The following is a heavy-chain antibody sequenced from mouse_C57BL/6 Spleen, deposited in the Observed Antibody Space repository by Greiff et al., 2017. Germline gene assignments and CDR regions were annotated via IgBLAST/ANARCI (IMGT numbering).Heavy chain of an antibody. CDR1: GFNIKDDY. CDR2: IDPENGDT. Sequence: EVQVVESGAELVRPGASVKLSCTASGFNIKDDYMHWVKQRPEQGLEWIGWIDPENGDTEYASKFQGKATITADTSSNTAYLQLSSLTSEDTAVYYCTTSTVVATYYFDYWGQGTTLTVSS. J-gene: IGHJ2*01. D-gene: IGHD1-1*01. CDR3: TTSTVVATYYFDY. V-gene: IGHV14-4*01.